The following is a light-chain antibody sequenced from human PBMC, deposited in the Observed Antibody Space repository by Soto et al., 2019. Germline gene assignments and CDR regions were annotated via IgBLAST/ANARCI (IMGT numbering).Light chain of an antibody. CDR2: DAS. J-gene: IGKJ1*01. V-gene: IGKV3D-20*01. CDR3: QQYGSSSWT. CDR1: QGINSW. Sequence: TQSPSTLSASVGDRVAITCRASQGINSWLAWYQQKPGLAPRLLIYDASYRANGIPDRFSGSGSGTDFTLTISRLEPEDFVVYYCQQYGSSSWTFGQGTKVDIK.